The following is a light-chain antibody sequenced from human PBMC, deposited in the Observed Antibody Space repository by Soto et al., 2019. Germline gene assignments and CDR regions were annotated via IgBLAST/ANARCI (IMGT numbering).Light chain of an antibody. CDR1: QGISSY. V-gene: IGKV1-8*01. CDR2: APA. CDR3: QQYLSYPYT. J-gene: IGKJ2*01. Sequence: AIRMTQSPSSFSASTGDRVTITCRASQGISSYLAWYQQKPGKAPKLLIYAPATLQRGAPSRFSASGPGTDFTLTISRLQSEDFATYYCQQYLSYPYTFGQGTKLEI.